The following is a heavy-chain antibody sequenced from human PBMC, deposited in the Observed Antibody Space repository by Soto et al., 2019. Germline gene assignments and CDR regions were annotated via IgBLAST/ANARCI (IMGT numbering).Heavy chain of an antibody. CDR3: PANSSFEDSSGLSRASGMDV. CDR1: GGTFSSYA. V-gene: IGHV1-69*06. D-gene: IGHD3-22*01. J-gene: IGHJ6*02. CDR2: IIPIFGTA. Sequence: VKVSCKASGGTFSSYAISWVRQAPGQGLEWMGGIIPIFGTANYAQKFQGRVTITADKSLSTAYMKLRTLRSEDTAVYYCPANSSFEDSSGLSRASGMDVWGQGTTVTVSS.